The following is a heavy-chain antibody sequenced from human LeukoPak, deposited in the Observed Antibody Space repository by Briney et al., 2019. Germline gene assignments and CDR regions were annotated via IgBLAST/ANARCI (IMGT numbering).Heavy chain of an antibody. Sequence: ASVKVSCKASGYTFTIHWVRQAPGQGLEWMGIINPSGGSTSYAQKFQGRVTMTRDTSTSTVYMELSSLRSEDTAVYYCARDAWFGAGRTFAYWGQGTLVTVSS. D-gene: IGHD3-10*01. J-gene: IGHJ4*02. CDR3: ARDAWFGAGRTFAY. V-gene: IGHV1-46*01. CDR2: INPSGGST. CDR1: GYTFT.